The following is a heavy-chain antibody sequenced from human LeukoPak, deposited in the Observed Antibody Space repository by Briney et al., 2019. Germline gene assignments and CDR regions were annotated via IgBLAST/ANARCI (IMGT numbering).Heavy chain of an antibody. CDR2: IYYSGST. V-gene: IGHV4-61*05. Sequence: PSETLSLTCTVSGGSISSSSYYWSWIRQPPGKGPEWIGYIYYSGSTNYNPSLKSRVTISVDTSKNQFSLKLSSVTAADTAVYYCARQLSSGWYLGFDPWGQGTLVTVSS. CDR3: ARQLSSGWYLGFDP. J-gene: IGHJ5*02. CDR1: GGSISSSSYY. D-gene: IGHD6-19*01.